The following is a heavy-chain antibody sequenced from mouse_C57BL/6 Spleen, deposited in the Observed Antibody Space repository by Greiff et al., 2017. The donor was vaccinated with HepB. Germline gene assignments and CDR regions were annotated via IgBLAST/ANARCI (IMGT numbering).Heavy chain of an antibody. Sequence: EVQLVESGPGLVKPSQSLSLTCSVTGYSITSGYYWNWIRQFPGNKLEWMGYISYDGSNNYNPSLKNRISITRDTSKNQFFLKLNSVTTEDTATYYCAREDYYSSSLYYYAMDYWGQGTSVTVSS. CDR1: GYSITSGYY. V-gene: IGHV3-6*01. CDR3: AREDYYSSSLYYYAMDY. D-gene: IGHD1-1*01. J-gene: IGHJ4*01. CDR2: ISYDGSN.